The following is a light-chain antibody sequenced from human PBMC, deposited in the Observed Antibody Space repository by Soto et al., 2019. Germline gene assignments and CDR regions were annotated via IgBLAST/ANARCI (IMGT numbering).Light chain of an antibody. CDR1: QSVSNNY. V-gene: IGKV3-20*01. CDR2: GAS. J-gene: IGKJ2*01. CDR3: LHDYNFPYT. Sequence: EVMLTQYPATLSLSPGERATLSCRASQSVSNNYLAWYQQKPGQAPRLLIYGASNRATGIPDRFSGSGSGTDFTLTISRLEPEDFATYYCLHDYNFPYTFCQGTKVDIK.